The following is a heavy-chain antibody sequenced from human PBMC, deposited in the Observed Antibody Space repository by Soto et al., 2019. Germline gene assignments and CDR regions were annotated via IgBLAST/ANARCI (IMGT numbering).Heavy chain of an antibody. J-gene: IGHJ4*02. V-gene: IGHV1-46*01. CDR3: ARGISGTSTALDY. CDR2: VNPNGGAT. D-gene: IGHD1-26*01. CDR1: GYTFTTNY. Sequence: QVQLVQSGAEVKKPGASMKFSCKASGYTFTTNYMHWVRQAPGQGLEWMGMVNPNGGATAYAQKFEARVTMTSDTSKSTVYVELSSLRSEDTAVYYCARGISGTSTALDYWGQGSLGTVSS.